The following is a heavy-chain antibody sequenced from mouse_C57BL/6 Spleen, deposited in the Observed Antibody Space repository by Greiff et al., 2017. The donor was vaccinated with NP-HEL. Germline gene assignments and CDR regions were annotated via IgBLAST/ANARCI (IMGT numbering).Heavy chain of an antibody. J-gene: IGHJ2*01. CDR2: IHPNSGST. Sequence: VQLQQPGAELVKPGASVKLSCKASGYTFTSYWMHWVKQRPGQGLEWIGMIHPNSGSTNYNEKFKSKATLTVDKSSSTAYMQLSSLTSEDSAVYYCARSPDGYYPYFDYWGQGTTLTVSS. CDR1: GYTFTSYW. D-gene: IGHD2-3*01. CDR3: ARSPDGYYPYFDY. V-gene: IGHV1-64*01.